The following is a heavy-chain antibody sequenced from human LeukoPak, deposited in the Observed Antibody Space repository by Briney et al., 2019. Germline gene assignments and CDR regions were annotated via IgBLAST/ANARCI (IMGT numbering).Heavy chain of an antibody. D-gene: IGHD4-17*01. CDR1: GHTFINYG. CDR3: AKDLRVTITVTFFFEY. CDR2: ISAYNGNT. J-gene: IGHJ4*02. V-gene: IGHV1-18*01. Sequence: ASVKVSCKASGHTFINYGISWVRQAPGQGLEWMGWISAYNGNTNYAQKLQGRVAMTTDTSTSTAYMELSSLRSEDTAVYYCAKDLRVTITVTFFFEYWGQGTLVTVSS.